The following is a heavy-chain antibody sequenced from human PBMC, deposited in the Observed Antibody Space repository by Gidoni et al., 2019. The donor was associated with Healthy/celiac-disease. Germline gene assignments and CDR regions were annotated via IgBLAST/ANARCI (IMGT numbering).Heavy chain of an antibody. D-gene: IGHD3-10*01. CDR2: INPSGGST. J-gene: IGHJ5*02. CDR1: GYTFTSYY. V-gene: IGHV1-46*01. CDR3: ARENYYGSGSYYNGGNWFDP. Sequence: QVQLVQSGAEVKKPGASVKVSCQASGYTFTSYYMHWVRQAPGQGLEWMGIINPSGGSTSYAQKFQGRVTMTRDTSTSTVYMELSSLRSEDTAVYYCARENYYGSGSYYNGGNWFDPWGQGTLVTVSS.